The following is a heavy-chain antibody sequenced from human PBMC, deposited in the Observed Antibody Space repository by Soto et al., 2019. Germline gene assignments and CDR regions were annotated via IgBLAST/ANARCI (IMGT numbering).Heavy chain of an antibody. CDR1: GFTCSGYW. J-gene: IGHJ6*02. CDR2: IKQDGSEQ. Sequence: EVQLVESGGGLVQPGGSLRLSCAASGFTCSGYWMSWVRQAPGKGLEWVANIKQDGSEQFYVDSVKGRFTISRDNAKNSLYLQMNRLRAEDTAVYYCAREAVWGQGTRVTVSS. CDR3: AREAV. V-gene: IGHV3-7*05.